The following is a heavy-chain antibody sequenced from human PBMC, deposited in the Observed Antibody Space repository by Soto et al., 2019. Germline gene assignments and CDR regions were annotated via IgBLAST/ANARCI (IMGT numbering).Heavy chain of an antibody. V-gene: IGHV1-8*01. CDR3: ARGLLSNHDAFDI. Sequence: GASVKVSCKASGYTFTSYDINWVRQATGQGLEWMGWMNPNSGNTGYAQKFQGRVTMTRNTSISTAYMELSSLRSEDTAVYYCARGLLSNHDAFDIWGQETMVTVSS. CDR2: MNPNSGNT. J-gene: IGHJ3*02. CDR1: GYTFTSYD.